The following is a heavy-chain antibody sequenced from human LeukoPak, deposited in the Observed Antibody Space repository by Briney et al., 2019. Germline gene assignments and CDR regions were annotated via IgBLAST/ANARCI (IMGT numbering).Heavy chain of an antibody. D-gene: IGHD3-22*01. Sequence: GESLKIACKGSGYSFTSYWIGWVRQMPGKGLEWMGIIYPGDSDTRYSPSFQGQVTISADKSISTAYLQWSSLKASDTAMYYCASQGRSVYYLWDYWGQGTLVTVSS. J-gene: IGHJ4*02. CDR2: IYPGDSDT. V-gene: IGHV5-51*01. CDR3: ASQGRSVYYLWDY. CDR1: GYSFTSYW.